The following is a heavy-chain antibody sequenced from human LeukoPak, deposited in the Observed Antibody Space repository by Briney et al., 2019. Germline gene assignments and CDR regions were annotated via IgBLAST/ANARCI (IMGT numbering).Heavy chain of an antibody. D-gene: IGHD5-24*01. Sequence: PGESLQISCKGSGYSFTSYWIGWVRQVPGKGLEGMGIIYPGDSDTRYSPSLQGQVTISADKSMRTAYLQWSSLKASDTAMYYCAGPLSGDGYDPFDYWGQGTLVTVSS. CDR1: GYSFTSYW. V-gene: IGHV5-51*01. J-gene: IGHJ4*02. CDR3: AGPLSGDGYDPFDY. CDR2: IYPGDSDT.